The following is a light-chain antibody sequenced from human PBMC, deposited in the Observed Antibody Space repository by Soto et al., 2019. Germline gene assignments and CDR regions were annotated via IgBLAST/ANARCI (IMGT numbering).Light chain of an antibody. CDR3: QQYSRSPIT. V-gene: IGKV3-20*01. CDR1: PSVSSSY. J-gene: IGKJ5*01. Sequence: EIVLTQSPGTLSLSPGERATLSCRASPSVSSSYVAWYQQKPGQAPRLLIYGASSRATGIPDRVSGRGSGTDFTLAIRRLEPEDLAVYYCQQYSRSPITFGQGTRLEIK. CDR2: GAS.